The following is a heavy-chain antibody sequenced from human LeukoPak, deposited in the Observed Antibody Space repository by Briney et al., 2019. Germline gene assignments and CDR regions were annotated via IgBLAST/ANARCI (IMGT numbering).Heavy chain of an antibody. CDR1: GYTFTNDD. J-gene: IGHJ4*02. CDR2: MNPNSGNT. D-gene: IGHD3-22*01. V-gene: IGHV1-8*03. CDR3: ARRSDYYDSSAYYY. Sequence: GASVKVSCKASGYTFTNDDINWVRQATGQGLEWMGWMNPNSGNTGYAQKFQGRVTITRDTSIGTAYMELSSLRSDDTAVYYCARRSDYYDSSAYYYWGQGTLVTASS.